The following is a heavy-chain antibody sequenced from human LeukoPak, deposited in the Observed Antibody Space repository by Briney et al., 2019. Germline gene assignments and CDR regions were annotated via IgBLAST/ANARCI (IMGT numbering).Heavy chain of an antibody. CDR2: IYYSGST. J-gene: IGHJ5*02. V-gene: IGHV4-59*08. Sequence: PSETLSFTCTVSGGSISSHYWSWIRQPPGKGLEWIGYIYYSGSTNYNPSLKSRVTISVDTSKNQFSLKLSSVTAADTAVYYCARHGYSYGYWFDPWGQGTLVTVSS. D-gene: IGHD5-18*01. CDR3: ARHGYSYGYWFDP. CDR1: GGSISSHY.